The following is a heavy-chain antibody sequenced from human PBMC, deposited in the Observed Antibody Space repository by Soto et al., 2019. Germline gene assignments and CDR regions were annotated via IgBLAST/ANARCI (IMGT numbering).Heavy chain of an antibody. J-gene: IGHJ6*02. CDR2: ISSSSSTI. Sequence: PGGSLRLSCAASGFTFSSYSMNWVRQAPGKGLEWVSYISSSSSTIYYADSVKGRFTISRDNAKNSLYLQMNSLRDEDTAVYYCARDDSSVYWINVPRLPHYYGMDVWGQGTTVTSP. CDR3: ARDDSSVYWINVPRLPHYYGMDV. D-gene: IGHD3-22*01. V-gene: IGHV3-48*02. CDR1: GFTFSSYS.